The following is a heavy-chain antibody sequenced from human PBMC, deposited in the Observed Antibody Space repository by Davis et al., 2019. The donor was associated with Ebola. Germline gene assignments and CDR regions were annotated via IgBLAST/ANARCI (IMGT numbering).Heavy chain of an antibody. CDR2: ISGFNGNK. CDR1: GYSFSNYG. V-gene: IGHV1-18*01. Sequence: ASVKVSCKASGYSFSNYGIAWVRHAPGRGLEWLGWISGFNGNKNYTDGLLGRVTISADTSTTTVHMELRNLRSDDTAVYYCARASTSIYGVGMTSDGFDICGQGTVVSVSS. J-gene: IGHJ3*02. CDR3: ARASTSIYGVGMTSDGFDI. D-gene: IGHD3-3*01.